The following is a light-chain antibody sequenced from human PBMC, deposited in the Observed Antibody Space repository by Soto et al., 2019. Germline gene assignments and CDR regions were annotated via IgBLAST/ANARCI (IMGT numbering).Light chain of an antibody. V-gene: IGKV3-20*01. J-gene: IGKJ1*01. CDR3: QPYGRTGT. CDR1: QSVSGNH. Sequence: ESVLTQSPGTLSLAPGERATLSCRASQSVSGNHLAWYQQKPGQAPRLLIYDASNRATGIPDRFSGSGSGTDFTPIISRLEAEEFELYYCQPYGRTGTFGQGTKVEIK. CDR2: DAS.